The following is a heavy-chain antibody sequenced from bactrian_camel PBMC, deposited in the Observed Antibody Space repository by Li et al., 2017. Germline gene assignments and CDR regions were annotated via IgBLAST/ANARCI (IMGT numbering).Heavy chain of an antibody. D-gene: IGHD1*01. CDR2: MSSDGDA. CDR1: GFTFGRDS. Sequence: HVQLVESGGGSVQAGGSLRLSCTYSGFTFGRDSTMSWNRQAPGKECEFVSRMSSDGDADYDDSVQGRFTISHDAADNTLYLQMNNLKPEDTARYYCAANQRVLYRDCLGGGQGTQVTVS. V-gene: IGHV3S55*01. J-gene: IGHJ4*01. CDR3: AANQRVLYRDCLG.